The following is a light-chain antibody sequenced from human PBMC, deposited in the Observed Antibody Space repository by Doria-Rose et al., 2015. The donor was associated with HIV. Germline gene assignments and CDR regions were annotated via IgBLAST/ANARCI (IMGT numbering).Light chain of an antibody. Sequence: DIQVTQSPSSLSASIGDRVTITCRASQTVSTYLNWFQQEPGKAPKLLIYAASRLQSGVPSRFSGSGSGTDFTLTISGLQPGDFATYYCQQTYSSPPWTSGQGTKGEMK. V-gene: IGKV1-39*01. CDR1: QTVSTY. CDR3: QQTYSSPPWT. CDR2: AAS. J-gene: IGKJ1*01.